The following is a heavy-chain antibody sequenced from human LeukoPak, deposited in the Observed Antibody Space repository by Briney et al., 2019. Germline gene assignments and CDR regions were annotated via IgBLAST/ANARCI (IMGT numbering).Heavy chain of an antibody. Sequence: HAESLKISCRGSGYSFTSYWIGWVRQMAGKGLEWMGIIYPGDSDTRYSPSFQAQVTISADKSISTAYLQWSSLKASDTAMYYCARVGNPGFDYWGQGTLVTVSS. D-gene: IGHD4-23*01. V-gene: IGHV5-51*01. CDR2: IYPGDSDT. J-gene: IGHJ4*02. CDR1: GYSFTSYW. CDR3: ARVGNPGFDY.